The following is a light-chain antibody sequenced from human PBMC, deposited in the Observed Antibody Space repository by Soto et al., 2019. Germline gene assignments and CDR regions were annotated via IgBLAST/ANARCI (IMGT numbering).Light chain of an antibody. CDR2: RAS. CDR3: QHYYSYSWT. J-gene: IGKJ1*01. V-gene: IGKV1-5*03. CDR1: QSISNW. Sequence: DIQMTQSPSTLSASVGDTVTITCRASQSISNWLAWYQQKPGKAPNLLIYRASSLESGVPSRFSGSGSGTEFPLTISSLQPDDFATYYCQHYYSYSWTFGQGTKVEIK.